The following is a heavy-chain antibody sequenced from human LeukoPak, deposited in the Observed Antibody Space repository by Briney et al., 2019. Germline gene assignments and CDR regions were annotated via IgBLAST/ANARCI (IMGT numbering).Heavy chain of an antibody. CDR3: ARAFVVANAFDI. V-gene: IGHV3-21*01. CDR1: GFTFSSYS. Sequence: GGSLRLSCAAPGFTFSSYSMNWVRQAPGKGLEWVSSISSSSSYIYYADSVKGRFTISRDNAKNSLYLQMNSLRAEDTAVYYCARAFVVANAFDIWGQGTMVTVSS. D-gene: IGHD2-21*01. J-gene: IGHJ3*02. CDR2: ISSSSSYI.